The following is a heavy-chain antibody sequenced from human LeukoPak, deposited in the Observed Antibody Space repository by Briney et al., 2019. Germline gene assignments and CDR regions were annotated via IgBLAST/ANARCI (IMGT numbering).Heavy chain of an antibody. CDR1: GGSFSSYA. CDR3: ARDKEMATISAFDI. CDR2: IIPIFGTA. V-gene: IGHV1-69*13. J-gene: IGHJ3*02. Sequence: ASVKVSCKASGGSFSSYAISWVRQAPGQGLEWMGGIIPIFGTANYAQKFQGRVTITADESTSTAYMELSSLRSEDTAVYYCARDKEMATISAFDIWGQGTMVTVSS. D-gene: IGHD5-24*01.